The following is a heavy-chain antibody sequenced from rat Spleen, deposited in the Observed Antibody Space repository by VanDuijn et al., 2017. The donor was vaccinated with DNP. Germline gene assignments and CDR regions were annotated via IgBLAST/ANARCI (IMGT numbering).Heavy chain of an antibody. CDR3: ASLYY. Sequence: QVQLKESGPGLVQPSQTLSLTCTVSGFSLTNYGVSWVRQPPGKGLEWIAAMSSGGGTYYNSALKSRLSISRDTSKSQVFLKMNSLQTEDTAIYFCASLYYWGQGVMVTVSS. CDR2: MSSGGGT. CDR1: GFSLTNYG. J-gene: IGHJ2*01. V-gene: IGHV2S12*01.